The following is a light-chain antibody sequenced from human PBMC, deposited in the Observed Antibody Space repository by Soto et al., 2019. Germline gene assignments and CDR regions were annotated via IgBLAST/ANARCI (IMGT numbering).Light chain of an antibody. J-gene: IGKJ5*01. V-gene: IGKV3-20*01. CDR1: QSVSSNY. Sequence: EIVLTQSPGTLSLSPGERATLSCRARQSVSSNYLGWYQKKPGQPPRLLIYGGSSRATGIPDRFSGSGSGTDFTLTISRLEPEDFAVYYCQQYGSSPITFGQGTRLEIK. CDR2: GGS. CDR3: QQYGSSPIT.